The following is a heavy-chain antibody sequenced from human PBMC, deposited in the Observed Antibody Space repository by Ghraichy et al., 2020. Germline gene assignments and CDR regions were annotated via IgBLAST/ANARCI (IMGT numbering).Heavy chain of an antibody. CDR1: GFTFGDFA. CDR3: VKDETVMVLSPDP. J-gene: IGHJ5*02. CDR2: MSAHGGTI. D-gene: IGHD3-10*01. Sequence: GGSLRLSCAASGFTFGDFAMSWVRQAPGKGLEWVCGMSAHGGTIEYADSVKGRFTISRDNLKDTVSLEMVSLRGEDSALYYCVKDETVMVLSPDPWGQGTLVTVSS. V-gene: IGHV3-23*01.